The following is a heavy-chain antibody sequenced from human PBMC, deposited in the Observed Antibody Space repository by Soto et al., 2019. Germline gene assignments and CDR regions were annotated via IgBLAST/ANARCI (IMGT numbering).Heavy chain of an antibody. CDR1: GDTFTNYY. J-gene: IGHJ4*02. CDR2: VNPSGGHT. CDR3: ARGGHVVVVTAAFDY. Sequence: QVQLMQSGAEVKKPGASVKVSCKASGDTFTNYYIHWVRQAPGQGLEWMGTVNPSGGHTTYSQNCLGRAPXTXDXSTXTLYMELTSLTSDDTAVYYCARGGHVVVVTAAFDYWGQGTLVTVSS. D-gene: IGHD2-21*02. V-gene: IGHV1-46*01.